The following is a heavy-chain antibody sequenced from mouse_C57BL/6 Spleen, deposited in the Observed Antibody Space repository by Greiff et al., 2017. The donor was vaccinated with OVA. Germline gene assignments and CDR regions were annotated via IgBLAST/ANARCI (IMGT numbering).Heavy chain of an antibody. Sequence: EVKLVESGEGLVKPGGSLKLSCAASGFTFSSYAMSWVRQTPEKRLEWVAYLSSGGDSIYYADTVKGRFTISRDNARNTLYLQMSSLKSEDTAMYYCTRDSSYEYDLYYFDYWGQGTTLTVSS. CDR2: LSSGGDSI. D-gene: IGHD2-4*01. CDR1: GFTFSSYA. CDR3: TRDSSYEYDLYYFDY. J-gene: IGHJ2*01. V-gene: IGHV5-9-1*02.